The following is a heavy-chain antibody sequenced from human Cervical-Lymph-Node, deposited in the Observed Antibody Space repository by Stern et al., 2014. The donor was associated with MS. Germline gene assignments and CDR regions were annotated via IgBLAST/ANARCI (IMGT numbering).Heavy chain of an antibody. CDR1: GFTFSSYS. CDR2: ISSSSSTI. V-gene: IGHV3-48*02. CDR3: ARSSGAPLVSDAFDI. D-gene: IGHD2-8*02. J-gene: IGHJ3*02. Sequence: EVQLVESGGGLVQPGGSLRLSCAASGFTFSSYSMNWVRQAPGKGLEWVSYISSSSSTIYYADSVKGRFTISRDNAKNSLYLQMNSLREEEKAVYYCARSSGAPLVSDAFDIWGQGTMVTV.